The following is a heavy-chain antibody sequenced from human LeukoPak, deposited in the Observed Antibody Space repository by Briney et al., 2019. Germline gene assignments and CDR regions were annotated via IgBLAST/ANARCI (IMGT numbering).Heavy chain of an antibody. J-gene: IGHJ4*02. CDR1: GCSISSSSYY. V-gene: IGHV4-39*01. CDR2: IFCTGST. CDR3: ARHSAYYYDSSGYFDY. D-gene: IGHD3-22*01. Sequence: SETLSLTCTVSGCSISSSSYYWGWIRQPPGKGLEWFGSIFCTGSTYYNPSLKSRVTISVDTSKNQFSLKLSSVTAADTAVYYCARHSAYYYDSSGYFDYWGQGTLVTVSS.